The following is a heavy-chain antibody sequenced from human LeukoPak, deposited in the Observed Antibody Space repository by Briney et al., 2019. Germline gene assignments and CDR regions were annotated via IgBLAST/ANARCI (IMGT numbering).Heavy chain of an antibody. V-gene: IGHV1-69*13. CDR3: ARNARSGSHRNYYFYYYMDV. CDR1: GGTFSSYA. CDR2: IIPIFGTA. D-gene: IGHD1-26*01. J-gene: IGHJ6*03. Sequence: GASVKVSCKASGGTFSSYAISWVRQAPGQGLEWMGGIIPIFGTANYAQKLQGRVTITSDESTSTAYMELRRLRSDDTAVYYCARNARSGSHRNYYFYYYMDVRGKGTTVTVSS.